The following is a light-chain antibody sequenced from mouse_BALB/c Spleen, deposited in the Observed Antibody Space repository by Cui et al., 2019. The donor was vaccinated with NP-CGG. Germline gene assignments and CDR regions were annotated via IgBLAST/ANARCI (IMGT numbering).Light chain of an antibody. CDR2: GTN. V-gene: IGLV1*01. Sequence: QADETQESALTTSPGETVTLTCRSSTGAITTSNYANWVQEKPDHLFTGLIGGTNNRAPGVPARFSGSLIGDKAALTSTGAQTEDEAIYFCALWYSNHWVFGGGTKLTVL. CDR1: TGAITTSNY. J-gene: IGLJ1*01. CDR3: ALWYSNHWV.